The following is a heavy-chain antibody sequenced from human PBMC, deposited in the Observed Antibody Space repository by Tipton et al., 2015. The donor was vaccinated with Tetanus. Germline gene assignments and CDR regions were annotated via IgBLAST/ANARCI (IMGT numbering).Heavy chain of an antibody. CDR1: GFTFSSYA. CDR3: ARDGFYYGSGSYYRAF. Sequence: SLRLSCAASGFTFSSYAMHWVRQAPGKGLEWVAVISYDGSHKYYADSVKGRFSISRDNSKDTLYLQMNSLRPEDTAVYYCARDGFYYGSGSYYRAFWGQGTLVTVSP. V-gene: IGHV3-30*03. CDR2: ISYDGSHK. D-gene: IGHD3-10*01. J-gene: IGHJ4*02.